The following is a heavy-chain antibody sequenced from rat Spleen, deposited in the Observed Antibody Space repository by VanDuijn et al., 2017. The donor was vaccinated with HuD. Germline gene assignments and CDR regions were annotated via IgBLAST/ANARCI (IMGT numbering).Heavy chain of an antibody. D-gene: IGHD5-1*01. CDR3: ATDRPGALMDA. J-gene: IGHJ4*01. Sequence: EVQLVESDGGLVQPGRSLKLSCADSGFTFGDYGMAWIRQAPKKGLEWVAYISYDGETTYFRNSVTGRFTISRDNSKSTLYLQMDSLRSEDTATYYCATDRPGALMDAWGQGAPVTVSS. CDR1: GFTFGDYG. CDR2: ISYDGETT. V-gene: IGHV5-20*01.